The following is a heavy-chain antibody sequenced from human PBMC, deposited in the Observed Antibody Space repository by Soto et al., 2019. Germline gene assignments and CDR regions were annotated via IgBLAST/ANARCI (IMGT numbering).Heavy chain of an antibody. Sequence: QVQLVESGGGVVQPGRSLRLSCAASGFTFSSYGMHWVRQAPGKGLEWVAVISYDGSNKYYADSVKGRFTISRDNSKNTLYMQMNSRRAEETAVYYCAKDRQNYTYYDFWSGYYTFYYWGQGTLVTVSS. V-gene: IGHV3-30*18. CDR1: GFTFSSYG. CDR2: ISYDGSNK. D-gene: IGHD3-3*01. J-gene: IGHJ4*02. CDR3: AKDRQNYTYYDFWSGYYTFYY.